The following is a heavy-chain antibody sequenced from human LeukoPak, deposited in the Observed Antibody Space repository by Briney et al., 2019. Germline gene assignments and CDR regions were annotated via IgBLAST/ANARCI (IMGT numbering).Heavy chain of an antibody. Sequence: ASVKVSCKASGGTFSSYAISWVRQAPGQGLEWMGGIIPIFGTANYAQKFQGRVTITADESTSTAYMELSSLRSEDTAVYYCARPKVATISYYYYMDVWGKGTTVTVSS. D-gene: IGHD5-12*01. V-gene: IGHV1-69*13. CDR1: GGTFSSYA. CDR3: ARPKVATISYYYYMDV. J-gene: IGHJ6*03. CDR2: IIPIFGTA.